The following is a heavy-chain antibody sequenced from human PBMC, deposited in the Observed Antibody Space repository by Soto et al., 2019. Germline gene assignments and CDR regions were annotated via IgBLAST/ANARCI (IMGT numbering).Heavy chain of an antibody. CDR2: IIPILGIA. CDR1: GGTFSSYT. V-gene: IGHV1-69*08. D-gene: IGHD3-22*01. J-gene: IGHJ4*02. Sequence: QVQLVQSGAEVKKPGSSVKVSCKASGGTFSSYTISWVRQAPGQGLEWMGRIIPILGIANYAQKFQGRVTITADKSTSTAYMELSSLRSEDTAVYYCARDAIQNYYYDSSGYYFDYWGQGTLVTVSS. CDR3: ARDAIQNYYYDSSGYYFDY.